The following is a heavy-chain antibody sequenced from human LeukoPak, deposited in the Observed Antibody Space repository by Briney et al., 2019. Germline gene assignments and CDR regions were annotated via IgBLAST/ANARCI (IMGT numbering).Heavy chain of an antibody. CDR2: IYYSGST. CDR3: ARTDNSGYHDY. J-gene: IGHJ4*02. CDR1: GGSISNYH. V-gene: IGHV4-59*01. D-gene: IGHD3-22*01. Sequence: SETLSLTCTVSGGSISNYHWSWIREPPGKGLEWIGYIYYSGSTTYNPSLKSRVTISVDTSKNQFSLKLSSVTAADTAVYYCARTDNSGYHDYWGQGILVTVSS.